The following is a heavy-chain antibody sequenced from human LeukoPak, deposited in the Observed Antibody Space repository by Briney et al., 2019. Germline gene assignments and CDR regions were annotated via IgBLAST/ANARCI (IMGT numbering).Heavy chain of an antibody. Sequence: SETLSFTCAVHGGSFSGYYWSWIRQPPGKGLEWIGEINHSGSTNYNPSLESRVTISVDTSKNQFSLKLSSVTAADTAVYYCARARGAVAGYFDYWGQETLVTVSS. CDR2: INHSGST. CDR1: GGSFSGYY. V-gene: IGHV4-34*01. CDR3: ARARGAVAGYFDY. J-gene: IGHJ4*02. D-gene: IGHD6-19*01.